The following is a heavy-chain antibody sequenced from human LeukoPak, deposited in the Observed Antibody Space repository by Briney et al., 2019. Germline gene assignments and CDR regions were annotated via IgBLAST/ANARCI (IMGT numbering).Heavy chain of an antibody. D-gene: IGHD1-26*01. V-gene: IGHV1-69*13. Sequence: SVKVSCKASGGTFSSYAISWVRQAPGQGLEWMGGXIPIFGTANYAQKFQGRVTITADESTSTAYMELSSLRSEDTAVYYCARNWEPPVYYYYGMDVWGQGTTVTVSS. J-gene: IGHJ6*02. CDR1: GGTFSSYA. CDR2: XIPIFGTA. CDR3: ARNWEPPVYYYYGMDV.